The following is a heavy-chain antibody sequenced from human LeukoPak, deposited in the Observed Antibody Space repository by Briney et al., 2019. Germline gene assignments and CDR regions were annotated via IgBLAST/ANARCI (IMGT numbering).Heavy chain of an antibody. V-gene: IGHV3-7*01. CDR2: IKQDGSEK. J-gene: IGHJ4*02. Sequence: GGSLRLSCAASGFTFSNYWMSWVRQAPGKGLEWVANIKQDGSEKYYVDSVKGRFTISRDNAKNSLYLQMNSLRAEDTAVYYCAKKGQADDGGKPDWGQGTLVTVSS. CDR1: GFTFSNYW. CDR3: AKKGQADDGGKPD.